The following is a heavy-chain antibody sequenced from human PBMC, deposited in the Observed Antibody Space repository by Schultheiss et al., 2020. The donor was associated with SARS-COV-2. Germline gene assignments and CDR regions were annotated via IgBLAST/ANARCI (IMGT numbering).Heavy chain of an antibody. CDR1: GFTFSSYG. V-gene: IGHV3-30*18. Sequence: GGSLRLSCAASGFTFSSYGMHWVRQAPGKGLEWVAVISYDGSIKYYADSVKGRFTISRDNSKNTLYQQMNSLRAEDTAVYYCAKDAISNYLSWFDPWGQGTLVTVSS. CDR2: ISYDGSIK. D-gene: IGHD4-11*01. CDR3: AKDAISNYLSWFDP. J-gene: IGHJ5*02.